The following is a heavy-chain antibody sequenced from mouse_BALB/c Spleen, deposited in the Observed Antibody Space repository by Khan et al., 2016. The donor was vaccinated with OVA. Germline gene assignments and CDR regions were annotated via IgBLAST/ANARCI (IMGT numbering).Heavy chain of an antibody. Sequence: QVQLKESGAELAKPGASVKMSCKASGYTFTTYWMHWVKQRPGQGLEWIGYIDPSSDYTEYNQKFQGKATITADTSSNTAYLQLSSLTSEDTAVYYCARMARKWGQGTTLTVSS. CDR3: ARMARK. CDR1: GYTFTTYW. V-gene: IGHV1-7*01. J-gene: IGHJ2*01. CDR2: IDPSSDYT.